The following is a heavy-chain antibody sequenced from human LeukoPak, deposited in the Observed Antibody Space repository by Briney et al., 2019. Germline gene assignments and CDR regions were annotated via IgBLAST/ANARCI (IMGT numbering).Heavy chain of an antibody. CDR3: AKDGDYYDSSGYYVAFDY. Sequence: PGGSLRLSCAASGFTFSSYSMNWVRQAPGKGLQWVSTITDSGSGTYYADSVNGRFTISRDNAKNSLYLQMNSLRAEDTAVYYCAKDGDYYDSSGYYVAFDYWGQGTLVTVSS. CDR1: GFTFSSYS. J-gene: IGHJ4*02. V-gene: IGHV3-21*04. CDR2: ITDSGSGT. D-gene: IGHD3-22*01.